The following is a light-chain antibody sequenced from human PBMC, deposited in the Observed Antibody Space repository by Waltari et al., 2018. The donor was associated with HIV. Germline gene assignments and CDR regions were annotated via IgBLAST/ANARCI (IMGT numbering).Light chain of an antibody. J-gene: IGKJ1*01. CDR1: QSVNSN. V-gene: IGKV3-15*01. CDR2: GTS. Sequence: EILMPQSPATLSVSPGERATLSCRASQSVNSNLAWYQQKPGQTPRLLIYGTSTRATESPARFSGSGSGTEFTLTISSLQSEDFAVYYCHHYNNWRETFGQGTKVEIK. CDR3: HHYNNWRET.